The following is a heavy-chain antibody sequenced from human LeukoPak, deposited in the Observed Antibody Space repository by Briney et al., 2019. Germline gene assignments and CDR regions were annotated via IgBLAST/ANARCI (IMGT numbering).Heavy chain of an antibody. J-gene: IGHJ4*02. CDR3: ARSFNPGYGDSL. CDR1: GFTFSSYS. CDR2: ISSSSSYI. Sequence: GGSLGLSCAASGFTFSSYSMNWVRQAPGKGLEWVSSISSSSSYIYYADSVKGRFTISRDNAKNSLYLQMNSLRAEDTAVYYCARSFNPGYGDSLWGQGTLVTVSS. D-gene: IGHD4-17*01. V-gene: IGHV3-21*01.